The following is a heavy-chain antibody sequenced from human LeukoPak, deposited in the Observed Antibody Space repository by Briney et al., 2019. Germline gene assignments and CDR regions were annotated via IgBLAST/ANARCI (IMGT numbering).Heavy chain of an antibody. D-gene: IGHD5-12*01. V-gene: IGHV1-2*06. Sequence: YMHWGRQAPGQGLEWMGPINPNCGITNYAQKFQGRVTMTSHTSISTAYMELSRLRSDDTAVYYCARAVATIADFDYWGQGTLVTVSS. CDR2: INPNCGIT. CDR1: Y. J-gene: IGHJ4*02. CDR3: ARAVATIADFDY.